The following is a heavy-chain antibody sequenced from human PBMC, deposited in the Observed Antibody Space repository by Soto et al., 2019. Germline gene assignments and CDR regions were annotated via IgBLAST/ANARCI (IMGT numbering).Heavy chain of an antibody. V-gene: IGHV1-18*01. Sequence: QVQLVQSGAEVKKPGASVKVSCKASGYTFTSYGISWVRQAPGQGLEWMGWITAYNGNTHYAQKLQGRVTRTTDTSTRTAYMELRSLRSADTAVYYSPKRRGYRNGDFDYWGQGTLVTVSS. CDR2: ITAYNGNT. CDR1: GYTFTSYG. D-gene: IGHD5-18*01. J-gene: IGHJ4*02. CDR3: PKRRGYRNGDFDY.